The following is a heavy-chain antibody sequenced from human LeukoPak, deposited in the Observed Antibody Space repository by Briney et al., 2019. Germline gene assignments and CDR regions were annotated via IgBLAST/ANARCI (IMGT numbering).Heavy chain of an antibody. D-gene: IGHD4-23*01. J-gene: IGHJ6*03. CDR2: ISSYNVST. CDR3: ARFDGGKMGDYDYYMDV. V-gene: IGHV1-18*01. CDR1: GYTFVSYG. Sequence: ASVKVSCKASGYTFVSYGITWVRQAPGQGLEWMGWISSYNVSTNYAQKFQGRFTMTTDTSTSTAYMELMSLSYDDTAVYYCARFDGGKMGDYDYYMDVWGKGTTVTISS.